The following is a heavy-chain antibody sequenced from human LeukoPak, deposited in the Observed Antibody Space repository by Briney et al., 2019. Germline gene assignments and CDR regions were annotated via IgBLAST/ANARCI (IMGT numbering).Heavy chain of an antibody. V-gene: IGHV3-21*05. CDR2: IIASGSSV. CDR3: ARDPRGISKTFDL. D-gene: IGHD6-13*01. J-gene: IGHJ4*02. CDR1: GFTFSSWN. Sequence: PGGSLRLSCRGSGFTFSSWNFHWVRQAPGKGLEWISFIIASGSSVEYADSVKGRFTISRDNADNTLYLQMNSLRPEDTAVYFCARDPRGISKTFDLWGQGTLVTVSS.